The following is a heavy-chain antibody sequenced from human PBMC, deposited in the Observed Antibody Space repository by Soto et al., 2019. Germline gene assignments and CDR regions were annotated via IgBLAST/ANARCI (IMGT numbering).Heavy chain of an antibody. CDR2: ISGSGGST. CDR3: AKAYDPDDYYYYMDF. J-gene: IGHJ6*03. Sequence: GGSLRLSCAASGFTFSSYAMSWVRQAPGKGLEWVSAISGSGGSTYYADSVKGRFTISRDNSKNTLYLQMNSLRAEDTAVYYCAKAYDPDDYYYYMDFWGKGSTVTVSS. V-gene: IGHV3-23*01. D-gene: IGHD3-22*01. CDR1: GFTFSSYA.